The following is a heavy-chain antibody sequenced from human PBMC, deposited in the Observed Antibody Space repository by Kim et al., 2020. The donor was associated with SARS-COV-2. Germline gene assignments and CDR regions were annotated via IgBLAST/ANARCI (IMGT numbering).Heavy chain of an antibody. CDR3: ARSSVGQSCTGGSCYHFDM. Sequence: ASVKVSCKAFGDTFTSDINWVRQATGQGLEWMGWMNPNSGNTAYAQKFQGRVTMTRSTSVSTAYMELSSLRSDDTAVHYCARSSVGQSCTGGSCYHFDMWGQGTLVTVSS. V-gene: IGHV1-8*01. J-gene: IGHJ4*02. CDR2: MNPNSGNT. CDR1: GDTFTSD. D-gene: IGHD2-15*01.